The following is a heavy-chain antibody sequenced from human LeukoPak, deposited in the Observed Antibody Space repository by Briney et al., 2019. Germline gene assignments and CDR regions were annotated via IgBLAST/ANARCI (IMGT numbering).Heavy chain of an antibody. V-gene: IGHV3-30*18. CDR3: AKDQITYGRHYYYGMDV. D-gene: IGHD3-10*01. J-gene: IGHJ6*02. CDR1: GFTFSSYS. Sequence: GGSLRLSCAASGFTFSSYSMNWVRQAPGKGLEWVAVISYDGSNKYYADSVKGRFTISRDNSKNTLYLQMNSLRAEDTAVYYCAKDQITYGRHYYYGMDVWGQGTTVTVSS. CDR2: ISYDGSNK.